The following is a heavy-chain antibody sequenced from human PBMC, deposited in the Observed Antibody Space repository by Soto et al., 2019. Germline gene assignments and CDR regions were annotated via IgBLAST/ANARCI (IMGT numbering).Heavy chain of an antibody. Sequence: SETLSLTCSASGGSITSSSHFWGWVRQPPGKGLEWIGTIYFTGNTYYTPSLKSRLTMAIDTSKNEFSLRLNSVTAADTAVYYCAGQTFTIAAASYGRSNWFDPWGPGTLVTVSS. D-gene: IGHD6-25*01. J-gene: IGHJ5*02. CDR1: GGSITSSSHF. CDR2: IYFTGNT. V-gene: IGHV4-39*01. CDR3: AGQTFTIAAASYGRSNWFDP.